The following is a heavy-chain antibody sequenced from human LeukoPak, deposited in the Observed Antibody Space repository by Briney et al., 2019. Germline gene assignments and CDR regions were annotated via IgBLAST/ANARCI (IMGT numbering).Heavy chain of an antibody. J-gene: IGHJ4*02. V-gene: IGHV3-23*01. CDR3: AKATRGVTAIHFDY. Sequence: PGGSVRLSCAASGFTFSSYAMSWVRQAPGKGLEWVSAISGSGGSTYYADSVKGRFTISRDNSKNTLYLQMNSLRAEDTAVYYCAKATRGVTAIHFDYWGQGTLVTVSS. CDR2: ISGSGGST. D-gene: IGHD2-21*02. CDR1: GFTFSSYA.